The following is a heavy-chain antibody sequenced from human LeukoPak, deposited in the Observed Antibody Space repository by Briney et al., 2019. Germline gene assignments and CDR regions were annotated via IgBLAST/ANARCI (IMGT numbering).Heavy chain of an antibody. V-gene: IGHV1-2*02. CDR2: INPNSGGT. CDR1: GYTFTGYY. J-gene: IGHJ6*02. D-gene: IGHD2-2*01. Sequence: GASVKVSCKASGYTFTGYYMHWVRQAPGQGLEWMGWINPNSGGTNYAQKFQGRVTTTRDTSISTAYMELSRLRSDDTAVYYCARDIVVVPAAILPNYYYYYGMDVWGQGTTVTVSS. CDR3: ARDIVVVPAAILPNYYYYYGMDV.